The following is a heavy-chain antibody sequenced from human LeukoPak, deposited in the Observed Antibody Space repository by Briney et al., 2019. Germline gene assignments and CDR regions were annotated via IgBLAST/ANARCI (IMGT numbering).Heavy chain of an antibody. CDR1: GFTFSSYD. CDR3: AKQKGYCSGGSCHPFDC. V-gene: IGHV3-30*02. Sequence: GGSLRLSCAASGFTFSSYDMHWVRQAPGKGLLWLAFIRYDGSTKYYADSVKGRFTIARDNSKNTLYLQMNSLRAEDTAVYYCAKQKGYCSGGSCHPFDCWGQGTLVTVPS. CDR2: IRYDGSTK. J-gene: IGHJ4*02. D-gene: IGHD2-15*01.